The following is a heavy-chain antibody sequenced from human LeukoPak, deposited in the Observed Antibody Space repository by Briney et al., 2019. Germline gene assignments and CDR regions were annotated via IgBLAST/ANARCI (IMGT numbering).Heavy chain of an antibody. CDR2: IWNSGST. Sequence: KPSETLSLTCSVSGDSISSRTYYWTWIRQHPEKGPEWIGYIWNSGSTNYNPALKSRVTISVDTSKNQFSLKLTSVTAADTAIYYCARDVSSMFPNWFDPWGQGILVIVSS. V-gene: IGHV4-31*03. CDR3: ARDVSSMFPNWFDP. D-gene: IGHD6-6*01. CDR1: GDSISSRTYY. J-gene: IGHJ5*02.